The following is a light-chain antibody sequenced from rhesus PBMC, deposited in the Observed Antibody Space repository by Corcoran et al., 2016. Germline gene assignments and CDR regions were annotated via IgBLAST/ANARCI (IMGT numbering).Light chain of an antibody. J-gene: IGKJ1*01. CDR1: QSVSSS. CDR2: GAS. Sequence: EIVMTQSPATLSLSPGERATLSCRASQSVSSSLAWYHQKPGQTPRHLIYGASSRATGIPVRFSGRGSGTYFTLPISSLEPEDVAFYYCLQHSNWPRTFGQGTKVEIK. CDR3: LQHSNWPRT. V-gene: IGKV3-24*01.